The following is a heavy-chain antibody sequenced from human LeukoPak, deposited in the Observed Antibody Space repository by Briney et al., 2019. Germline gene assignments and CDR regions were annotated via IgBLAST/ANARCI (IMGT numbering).Heavy chain of an antibody. CDR3: AKNRLFTVTSYIDY. CDR1: GFTFSNYA. J-gene: IGHJ4*02. Sequence: GGSLRLSCAASGFTFSNYAMSWVRQAPGKGLEWVSGITGSGGSSFYADSVKGRFTISRDSSKNMQMNSLRDEDSALYYCAKNRLFTVTSYIDYWGQGTLVTVSS. CDR2: ITGSGGSS. V-gene: IGHV3-23*01. D-gene: IGHD4-17*01.